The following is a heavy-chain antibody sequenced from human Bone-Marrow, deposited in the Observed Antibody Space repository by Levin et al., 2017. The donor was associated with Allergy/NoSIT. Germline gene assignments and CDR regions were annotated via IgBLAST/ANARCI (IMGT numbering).Heavy chain of an antibody. Sequence: PGGSLRLSCEASGFTFSDYGMHWVRQAPGKGLEWVAVISYDGNNKYYLDAVRGRFTLSRDNSKTTIYLHMNSLKSEDTAVYYCANSVFNTSFPAPGSWGRGPMVTVSS. CDR1: GFTFSDYG. J-gene: IGHJ5*02. CDR2: ISYDGNNK. D-gene: IGHD3-10*02. CDR3: ANSVFNTSFPAPGS. V-gene: IGHV3-30*18.